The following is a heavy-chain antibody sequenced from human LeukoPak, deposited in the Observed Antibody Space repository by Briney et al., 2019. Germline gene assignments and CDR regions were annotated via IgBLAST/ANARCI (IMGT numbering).Heavy chain of an antibody. CDR3: ARDGRLWGSHYDILTGYYPYYFDY. D-gene: IGHD3-9*01. V-gene: IGHV3-30*04. J-gene: IGHJ4*02. CDR2: ISYDGSNK. Sequence: GGSLRLSCAASGFTFSSYAMHWVGQAPGKGLEWVAVISYDGSNKYYADSVKGRFTISRDNSKNTLYLQMNSLRAEDTAVYYCARDGRLWGSHYDILTGYYPYYFDYWGQGTLVTVSS. CDR1: GFTFSSYA.